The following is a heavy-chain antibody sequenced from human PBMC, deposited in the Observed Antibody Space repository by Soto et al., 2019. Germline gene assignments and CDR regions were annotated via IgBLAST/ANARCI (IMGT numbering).Heavy chain of an antibody. Sequence: PGGSLRLSCAASGFTFSSYSMNWVRQAPGKGLEWVAGITSRCSTTYYADAVKGRFTISRDNAKYSLYLQMNSLRDDDTAIYFCAKLKQSCCETGVSLNPFDSWGQGTLVTVSS. CDR3: AKLKQSCCETGVSLNPFDS. CDR2: ITSRCSTT. V-gene: IGHV3-48*02. CDR1: GFTFSSYS. D-gene: IGHD2-21*01. J-gene: IGHJ4*02.